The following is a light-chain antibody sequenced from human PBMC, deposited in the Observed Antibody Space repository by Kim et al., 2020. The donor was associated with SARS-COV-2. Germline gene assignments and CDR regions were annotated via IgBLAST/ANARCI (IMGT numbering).Light chain of an antibody. J-gene: IGLJ3*02. V-gene: IGLV3-1*01. CDR2: QDS. CDR1: KLGDKY. Sequence: VSPGQTASFTCSGDKLGDKYACWYQQKPGQSPVLVIYQDSKRPSGIPGRFSGSNSGNTATLTISGTQAMDEADYYCQAWDSSTAVFGGGTQLTVL. CDR3: QAWDSSTAV.